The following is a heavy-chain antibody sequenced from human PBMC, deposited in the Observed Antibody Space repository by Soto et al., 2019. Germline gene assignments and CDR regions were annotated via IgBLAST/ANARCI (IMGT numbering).Heavy chain of an antibody. Sequence: EVQLLESGGDLVQPGGSLRLSCAASGFTFTTYGMSWVRQAPGKGLEWVSGISGSGTTTYDADSVKGRFTISRDNSKNTLYLQMNSLRAEDTAVYYCAREQKENYDSSGYYSLNAFDIWGQGTMVTVSS. CDR1: GFTFTTYG. J-gene: IGHJ3*02. CDR3: AREQKENYDSSGYYSLNAFDI. CDR2: ISGSGTTT. V-gene: IGHV3-23*01. D-gene: IGHD3-22*01.